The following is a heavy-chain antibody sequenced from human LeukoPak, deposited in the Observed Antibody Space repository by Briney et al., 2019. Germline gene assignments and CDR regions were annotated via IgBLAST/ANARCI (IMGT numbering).Heavy chain of an antibody. V-gene: IGHV3-73*01. CDR1: GFTFSDSD. D-gene: IGHD6-19*01. J-gene: IGHJ4*02. CDR2: IGIEANSYAT. Sequence: PGGSLKLSCAASGFTFSDSDVHWVRQASGKGLEWVGRIGIEANSYATAYAAALKGRFTISRDESKSTAYLQMNSLRTEDTALYYCTTYRSGHYWGQGTLVTVSS. CDR3: TTYRSGHY.